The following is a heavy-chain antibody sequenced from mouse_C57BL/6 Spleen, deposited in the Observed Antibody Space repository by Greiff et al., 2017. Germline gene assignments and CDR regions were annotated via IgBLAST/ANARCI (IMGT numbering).Heavy chain of an antibody. Sequence: QVQLKQPGAELVMPGASVKLSCKASGYTFTSYWMHWVKQRPGQGLEWIGEIDPSDSYTNSNQKFKGKSTLTVDKSSSTAYMQLSSLTSEDAAVYYCARGGPYYSNLFDYWGQGTTLTVSS. V-gene: IGHV1-69*01. CDR3: ARGGPYYSNLFDY. CDR1: GYTFTSYW. D-gene: IGHD2-5*01. J-gene: IGHJ2*01. CDR2: IDPSDSYT.